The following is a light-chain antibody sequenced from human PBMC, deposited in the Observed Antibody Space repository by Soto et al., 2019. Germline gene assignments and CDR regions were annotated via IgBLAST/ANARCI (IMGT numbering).Light chain of an antibody. CDR1: QSVSSK. CDR2: GAS. CDR3: QQYNNWPLT. V-gene: IGKV3-15*01. J-gene: IGKJ4*01. Sequence: EIVMTQSPATLSVSPGERATLSCRASQSVSSKLAWYQQKPGQSPRLLIHGASTRATGIPARFGGSGSGTEFTLTISSLQSEDFAVYCCQQYNNWPLTFGGGTKVEI.